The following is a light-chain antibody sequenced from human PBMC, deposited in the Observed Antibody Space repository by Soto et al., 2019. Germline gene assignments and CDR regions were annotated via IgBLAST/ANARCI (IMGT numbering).Light chain of an antibody. CDR1: QSISSW. CDR3: QQYNSYPGT. CDR2: DAS. J-gene: IGKJ1*01. V-gene: IGKV1-5*01. Sequence: DIQMTQSPSTLSASVGDRVTITCRASQSISSWLAWYQQKPGKAPKLLIYDASSLESGVPSRFSGSGSVTEFTLTISSLQPDYFATYYCQQYNSYPGTFGQGTKVEIK.